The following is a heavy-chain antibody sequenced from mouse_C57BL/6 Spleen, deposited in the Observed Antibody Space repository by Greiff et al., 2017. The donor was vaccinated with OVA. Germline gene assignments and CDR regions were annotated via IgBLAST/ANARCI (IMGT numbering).Heavy chain of an antibody. J-gene: IGHJ3*01. CDR3: TREGEDSSGYLFAY. Sequence: EVQRVESGEGLVKPGGSLKLSCAASGFTFSSYAMSWVRQTPEKRLEWVAYISSGGDYIYYADTVKGRFTISRDNARNTLYLQMSSLKSEDTAMYYCTREGEDSSGYLFAYWGQGTLVTVSA. V-gene: IGHV5-9-1*02. CDR2: ISSGGDYI. D-gene: IGHD3-2*02. CDR1: GFTFSSYA.